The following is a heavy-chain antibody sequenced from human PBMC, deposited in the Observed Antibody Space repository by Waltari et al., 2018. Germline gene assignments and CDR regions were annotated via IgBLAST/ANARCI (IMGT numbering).Heavy chain of an antibody. CDR3: VRYGSGSYYFDY. J-gene: IGHJ4*02. D-gene: IGHD3-10*01. V-gene: IGHV3-33*08. CDR2: IWYDGSNK. Sequence: QVQLVESGGGVVQPGRSLRLSCAASGFTFSSYGMHWVRQAPGKGLEWVAVIWYDGSNKYYADSVKGRFTISRDNSKNTLYLQMNSLRAEDTARYYCVRYGSGSYYFDYWGQGTLVTVSS. CDR1: GFTFSSYG.